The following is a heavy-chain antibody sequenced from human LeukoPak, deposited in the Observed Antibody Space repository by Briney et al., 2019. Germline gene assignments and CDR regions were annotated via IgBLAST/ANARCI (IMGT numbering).Heavy chain of an antibody. Sequence: GGSLRLSCAASGFAFGSNWMHWVRQAPWKGLVWVSHISLDARTITYAAFVKGRFTISRDNAKNTLYLQMNSLRAEDTALYYCVRGQATAWGLDYWGQGTLVTVSS. J-gene: IGHJ4*02. CDR1: GFAFGSNW. V-gene: IGHV3-74*01. D-gene: IGHD6-13*01. CDR2: ISLDARTI. CDR3: VRGQATAWGLDY.